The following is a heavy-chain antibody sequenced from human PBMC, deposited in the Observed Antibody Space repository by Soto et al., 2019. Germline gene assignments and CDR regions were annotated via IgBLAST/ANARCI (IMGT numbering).Heavy chain of an antibody. CDR3: ARIRSGNHPDN. Sequence: SETLSLTCSVSGGSISSAGYFWSWIRQHPGKGLEWIGHIYYSGSAYYSPSLKSRVAISVDTSRNQFSLNLSSVTAADTAVYYCARIRSGNHPDNWGQGTLVTVSS. CDR1: GGSISSAGYF. V-gene: IGHV4-31*03. J-gene: IGHJ4*02. CDR2: IYYSGSA. D-gene: IGHD4-4*01.